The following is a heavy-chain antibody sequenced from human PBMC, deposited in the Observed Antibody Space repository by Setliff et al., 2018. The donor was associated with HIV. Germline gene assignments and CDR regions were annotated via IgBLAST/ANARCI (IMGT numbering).Heavy chain of an antibody. D-gene: IGHD6-19*01. Sequence: GGSLRLSCAASGFTFDDYAMHWVRQAPGQGLEWVANIKGDGSAEYYVDSAKGRFTISRDNAKNSLYLQMNSLRAEDTAMYYCLLPCTSGWHNWADPWGQGTLVTVSS. CDR2: IKGDGSAE. V-gene: IGHV3-7*03. CDR3: LLPCTSGWHNWADP. CDR1: GFTFDDYA. J-gene: IGHJ5*02.